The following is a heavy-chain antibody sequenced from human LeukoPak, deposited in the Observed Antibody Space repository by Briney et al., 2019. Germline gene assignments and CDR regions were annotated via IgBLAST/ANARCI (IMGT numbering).Heavy chain of an antibody. D-gene: IGHD5-24*01. CDR3: ARGEDGYNFDY. CDR2: VYSSGST. Sequence: AETLSLTCTVSGTSISTHYWSWVRQPAGKGLEWIGRVYSSGSTNYNPSLKSRVTMSVDTSKNQFSLKLSSVAAADTAVYYCARGEDGYNFDYWGQGSLVTVSS. CDR1: GTSISTHY. J-gene: IGHJ4*02. V-gene: IGHV4-4*07.